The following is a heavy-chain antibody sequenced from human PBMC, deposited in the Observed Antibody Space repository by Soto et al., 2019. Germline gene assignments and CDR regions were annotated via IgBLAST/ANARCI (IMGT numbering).Heavy chain of an antibody. CDR1: GGTFSSYA. J-gene: IGHJ4*02. CDR3: ARRGTMIVVLPYDF. D-gene: IGHD3-22*01. V-gene: IGHV1-69*06. CDR2: IIPIFGTA. Sequence: QVQLVQSGAEVKKPGSSVKVSCKASGGTFSSYAISWVRQAPGQGLEWMGGIIPIFGTANYAQNFQGRVTITADKFTRPAYLVLSSLRSEDPAVYYCARRGTMIVVLPYDFWREGTLVTV.